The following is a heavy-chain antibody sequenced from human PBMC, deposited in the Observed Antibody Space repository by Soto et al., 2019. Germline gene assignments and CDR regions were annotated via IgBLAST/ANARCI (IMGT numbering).Heavy chain of an antibody. CDR3: ARASYYYDSSGYYGDFDY. J-gene: IGHJ4*02. CDR2: IIPIFGIA. CDR1: GGTFSSYA. D-gene: IGHD3-22*01. Sequence: QVQLVQSGAEVKKPGSSVKVSCKASGGTFSSYAISWVRQAPGQGLEWMGGIIPIFGIANYAQKFQGRVTITADESTSTAYMELSSLRSEDTAVYYCARASYYYDSSGYYGDFDYWGQGTLVTVSS. V-gene: IGHV1-69*01.